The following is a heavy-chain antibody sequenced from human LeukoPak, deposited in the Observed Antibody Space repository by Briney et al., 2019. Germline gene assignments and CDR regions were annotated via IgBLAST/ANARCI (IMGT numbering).Heavy chain of an antibody. Sequence: GGSLRLSCAASGFTFSSYSMNWVRQAPGKGLEGVSYISSSSSTIYYADSVKGRFTISRDNAKNSLYLQMNRLRAEATDVYYCARGKSGGTFDYWGQGTLVTVSS. CDR3: ARGKSGGTFDY. J-gene: IGHJ4*02. CDR1: GFTFSSYS. V-gene: IGHV3-48*01. D-gene: IGHD1-26*01. CDR2: ISSSSSTI.